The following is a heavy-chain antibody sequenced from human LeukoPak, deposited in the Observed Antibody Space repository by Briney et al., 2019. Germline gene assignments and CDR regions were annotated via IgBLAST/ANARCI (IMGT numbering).Heavy chain of an antibody. V-gene: IGHV3-23*01. J-gene: IGHJ6*02. Sequence: GGSLRLSCAASGFTFSSYAKIWVRPPPGKGLEWVSAISGSGGSTYYADSVDGRFTISRDNSKNTLYLQMNSLRAEDTAVYYCAKENWYQPFMDVWGQGTTVTVSS. D-gene: IGHD2-2*01. CDR2: ISGSGGST. CDR1: GFTFSSYA. CDR3: AKENWYQPFMDV.